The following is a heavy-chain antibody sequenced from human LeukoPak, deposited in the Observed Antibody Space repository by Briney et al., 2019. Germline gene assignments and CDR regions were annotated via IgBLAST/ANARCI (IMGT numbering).Heavy chain of an antibody. CDR2: IYSSGST. V-gene: IGHV4-39*01. J-gene: IGHJ4*02. CDR3: ARQGVVGATGFDY. Sequence: PSETLSLTCSVSGGSISSISYYWGWIRQPPGKGLERIGNIYSSGSTYNNPSLKSRVIISVDTSKNQFSLKLTSVTAADTAVYYCARQGVVGATGFDYWGQGTLVTVSS. D-gene: IGHD1-26*01. CDR1: GGSISSISYY.